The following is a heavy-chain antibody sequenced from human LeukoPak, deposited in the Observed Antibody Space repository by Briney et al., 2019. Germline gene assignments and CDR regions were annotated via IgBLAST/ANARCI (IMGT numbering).Heavy chain of an antibody. Sequence: GGSLRLSCAASGFTFSSYSMNWVRQAPGKGLEWVSSISSSSSYIYYADSVKGRFTISRDNAKNSLYLQMNSLRAEDTAVYYCTRAYGDYARWFDPWGQGTLVTVSS. CDR1: GFTFSSYS. CDR2: ISSSSSYI. V-gene: IGHV3-21*01. J-gene: IGHJ5*02. D-gene: IGHD4-17*01. CDR3: TRAYGDYARWFDP.